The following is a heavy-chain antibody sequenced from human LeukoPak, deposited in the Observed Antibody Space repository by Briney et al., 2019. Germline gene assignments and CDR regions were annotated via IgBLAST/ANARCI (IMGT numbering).Heavy chain of an antibody. J-gene: IGHJ4*02. CDR3: ATSSGGYCSGGSCYGDGGDY. D-gene: IGHD2-15*01. CDR2: ISTSGATI. Sequence: PGGSLRLSCEASGFTFSTYEMNWVRQAPGKGLEWLSYISTSGATIHYADSVKGRFTISRDNSKNTLYLQMNSLRAEDTAVYYCATSSGGYCSGGSCYGDGGDYWGQGTLVTVSS. V-gene: IGHV3-48*03. CDR1: GFTFSTYE.